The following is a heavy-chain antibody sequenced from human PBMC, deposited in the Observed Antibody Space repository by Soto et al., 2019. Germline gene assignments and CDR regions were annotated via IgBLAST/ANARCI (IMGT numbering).Heavy chain of an antibody. V-gene: IGHV4-59*01. J-gene: IGHJ6*03. D-gene: IGHD6-6*01. CDR3: ARAPCVAARRYYYYYMDV. CDR2: IYYTGST. CDR1: GGSINNYY. Sequence: SETLSLTCTVSGGSINNYYWSWIRQPPGKGLEWIGYIYYTGSTNYNSSLKSRVTISVDKSKNHFSLKLSSVTAADTAVYYCARAPCVAARRYYYYYMDVWGKGTTVTVSS.